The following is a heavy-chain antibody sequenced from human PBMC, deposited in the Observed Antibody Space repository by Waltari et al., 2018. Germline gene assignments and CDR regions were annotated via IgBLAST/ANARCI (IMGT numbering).Heavy chain of an antibody. D-gene: IGHD2-21*01. Sequence: VRLVQSGAEMRKPGTTLQISCQVSGFAFGAIYVHWVRQAPEKGLEWVGLVDPGEGRTLYAETFQGRVTIAADTSTNIVHMEVRGLRLEDAAVYYCTVSDVGKYFEKWGQGTLVTVSS. CDR2: VDPGEGRT. CDR3: TVSDVGKYFEK. J-gene: IGHJ4*02. V-gene: IGHV1-69-2*01. CDR1: GFAFGAIY.